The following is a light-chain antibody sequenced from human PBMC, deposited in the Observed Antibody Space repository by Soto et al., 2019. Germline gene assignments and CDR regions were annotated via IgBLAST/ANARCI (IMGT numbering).Light chain of an antibody. CDR3: QQYGSSPPYRT. CDR1: QSVSSSY. Sequence: EIVLTQSPGTLSLSPGERATLSCRASQSVSSSYLAWYQQKPGQAPRLLIYGASSRATGIPDRFSGSGSGTDFTLTISRLEPEDFAVYYCQQYGSSPPYRTFRQGTKVEIK. V-gene: IGKV3-20*01. CDR2: GAS. J-gene: IGKJ1*01.